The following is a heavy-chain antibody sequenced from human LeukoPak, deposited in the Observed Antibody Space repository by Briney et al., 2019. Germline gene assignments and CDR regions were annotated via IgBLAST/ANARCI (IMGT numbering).Heavy chain of an antibody. CDR2: IYYSGST. J-gene: IGHJ4*02. D-gene: IGHD6-6*01. CDR1: GGSFSGYY. CDR3: ARLGSSPYYFDY. Sequence: SETLSLTCAVYGGSFSGYYWSWIRQPPGKGLEWIGYIYYSGSTNYNPSLKSRVTISVDTSKNQFSLKLSSVTAADTAVYYCARLGSSPYYFDYWGQGTLVTVSS. V-gene: IGHV4-59*08.